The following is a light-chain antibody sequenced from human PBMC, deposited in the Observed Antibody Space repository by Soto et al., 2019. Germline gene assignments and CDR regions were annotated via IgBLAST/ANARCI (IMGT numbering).Light chain of an antibody. CDR1: QSVRNY. J-gene: IGKJ1*01. CDR3: HQRGTWPLT. CDR2: DAS. V-gene: IGKV3-11*01. Sequence: EIVLTQSPATLSLSPGERATLSCRASQSVRNYLAWSQQKPGQAPRLLIYDASNRATGIPARFSGSGSGTDFTRPISSLEPEDFAVYYCHQRGTWPLTFGQGTKVEI.